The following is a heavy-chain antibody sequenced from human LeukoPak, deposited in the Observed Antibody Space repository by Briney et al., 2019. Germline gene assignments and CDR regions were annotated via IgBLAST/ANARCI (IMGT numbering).Heavy chain of an antibody. V-gene: IGHV3-66*02. D-gene: IGHD4-17*01. CDR3: ARALRYGDFFY. J-gene: IGHJ4*02. CDR2: IYSGGTT. Sequence: TGGSLRLSCAASGFTFSDYSMNWVRQAPGKGLEWVSVIYSGGTTYYADSVKGRFTISRDNSKNTLYLQMNSLSTEDTSVYYCARALRYGDFFYWGQGTLVTVSS. CDR1: GFTFSDYS.